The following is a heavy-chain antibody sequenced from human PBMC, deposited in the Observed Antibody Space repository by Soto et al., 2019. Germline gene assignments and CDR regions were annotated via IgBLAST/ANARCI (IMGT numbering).Heavy chain of an antibody. CDR2: INPSGGST. V-gene: IGHV1-46*01. D-gene: IGHD6-13*01. Sequence: ASVKVSCKASGYTFTSYYMHWVRQAPGQGLEWMGIINPSGGSTSYAQKFQGRVTMTRDTSTSTVYMELSSLRSEDTAVYYCARDERLSGIAAAGTKYWGQGTLVTVSS. J-gene: IGHJ4*02. CDR3: ARDERLSGIAAAGTKY. CDR1: GYTFTSYY.